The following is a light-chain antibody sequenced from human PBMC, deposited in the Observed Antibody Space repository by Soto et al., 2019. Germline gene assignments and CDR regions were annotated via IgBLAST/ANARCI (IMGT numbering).Light chain of an antibody. CDR1: PSVGIN. J-gene: IGKJ1*01. CDR3: QHYKTYSPWT. CDR2: GAS. V-gene: IGKV3-15*01. Sequence: EVVMTQSPAILSVSPGVRATLSCTASPSVGINVAWYQQKPREAARLLLYGASTRATGIPARFSGSGSGTEFTLTISSLHPEDFATYYCQHYKTYSPWTFGQGTKVDIK.